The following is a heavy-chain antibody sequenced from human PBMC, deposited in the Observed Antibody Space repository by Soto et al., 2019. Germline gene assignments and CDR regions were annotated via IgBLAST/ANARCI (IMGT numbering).Heavy chain of an antibody. J-gene: IGHJ5*02. CDR1: GGSISSYY. CDR2: IYYSGST. Sequence: SETLFLTCTVSGGSISSYYWSWIRQPPGKGLEWIGYIYYSGSTNYNPSLKSRVTISVDTSKNQFSLKLSSVTAADTAVYYCARQVAATPESWFDPWGQGTLVTVSS. D-gene: IGHD2-15*01. V-gene: IGHV4-59*08. CDR3: ARQVAATPESWFDP.